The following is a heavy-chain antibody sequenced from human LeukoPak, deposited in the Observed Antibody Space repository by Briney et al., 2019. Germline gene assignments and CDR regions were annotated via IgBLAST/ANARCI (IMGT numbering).Heavy chain of an antibody. J-gene: IGHJ3*02. Sequence: GGSLRLSCAASGFTFSSYAMSWVRQAPGKGLEWVSAISGSGGSTYYADSVKGRFTISRDNSKNTLYLQMNSLRAEDTAVYYCAKFGTHVLRFLEWFGTGDAFDIWGQGTMVTVSS. D-gene: IGHD3-3*01. CDR1: GFTFSSYA. CDR3: AKFGTHVLRFLEWFGTGDAFDI. CDR2: ISGSGGST. V-gene: IGHV3-23*01.